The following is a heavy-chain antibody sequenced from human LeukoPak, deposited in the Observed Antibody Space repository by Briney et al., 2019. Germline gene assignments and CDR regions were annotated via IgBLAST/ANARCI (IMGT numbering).Heavy chain of an antibody. J-gene: IGHJ4*02. D-gene: IGHD6-13*01. CDR1: GFTLSYYW. CDR3: ARVDSSSWYLTPKYYFDY. Sequence: PGGSLRLSXAASGFTLSYYWMHWVRQGPGKGLVWVSTINGDGSSTNYADSVKGRFTISRDNAKNTLYLEMNSLRVEDTAVYYCARVDSSSWYLTPKYYFDYWGQGTLVTVSS. CDR2: INGDGSST. V-gene: IGHV3-74*01.